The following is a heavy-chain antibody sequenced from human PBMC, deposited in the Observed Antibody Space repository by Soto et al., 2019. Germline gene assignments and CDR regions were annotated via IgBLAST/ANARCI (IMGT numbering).Heavy chain of an antibody. CDR1: GGTFSSYA. CDR2: ISAYNGNT. D-gene: IGHD5-12*01. J-gene: IGHJ4*02. V-gene: IGHV1-18*01. Sequence: QVQLVQSGAEVKKPGSSVKVSCKASGGTFSSYAISWVRQAPGQGLEWMGGISAYNGNTNYAQKLQGRVTMTTDTSTSTAYMELRSLRSDDTAVYYCARRVDGYNYGNLDYWGQGTLVTVSS. CDR3: ARRVDGYNYGNLDY.